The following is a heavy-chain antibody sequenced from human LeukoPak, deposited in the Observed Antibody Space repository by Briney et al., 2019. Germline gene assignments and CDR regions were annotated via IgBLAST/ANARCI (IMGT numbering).Heavy chain of an antibody. CDR2: INHSGST. V-gene: IGHV4-34*01. Sequence: SETLSLTCAVYGGSFSGYYWSWIRQPPGKGLEWIGEINHSGSTNYNPSLKSRVTISVDTSKNQFSLKLSSVTAADTAVYYCSAGPGYSYGSDYFDYWGQGTLVTVSS. J-gene: IGHJ4*02. D-gene: IGHD5-18*01. CDR3: SAGPGYSYGSDYFDY. CDR1: GGSFSGYY.